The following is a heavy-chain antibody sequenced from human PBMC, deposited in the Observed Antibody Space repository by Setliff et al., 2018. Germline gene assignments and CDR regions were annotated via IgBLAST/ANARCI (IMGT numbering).Heavy chain of an antibody. V-gene: IGHV4-34*01. D-gene: IGHD2-2*01. CDR2: INHSGST. CDR1: GGSFSGYY. J-gene: IGHJ5*02. CDR3: ARAGYELGQYNWFDP. Sequence: SETLSLTCAVYGGSFSGYYWSWIRQPPGKGLEWIGEINHSGSTNYNPSLKSRVTISVDTSKNQFSLKLSSVTAADTAVYYCARAGYELGQYNWFDPWGQGTLVTSPQ.